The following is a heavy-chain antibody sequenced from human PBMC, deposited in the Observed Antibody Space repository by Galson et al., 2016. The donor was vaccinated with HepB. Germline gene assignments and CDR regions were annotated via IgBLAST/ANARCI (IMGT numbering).Heavy chain of an antibody. V-gene: IGHV5-51*01. CDR1: GYTFSTDW. CDR3: ARRGGATYGD. J-gene: IGHJ4*02. D-gene: IGHD4/OR15-4a*01. Sequence: QSGAEVKKPGESLKISCKGSGYTFSTDWIGWVRQLPGKGLEWMGVIYPHDSDTRYSPSFQGQVTISADKSVSTAYLQWSSLKASDTAVYFCARRGGATYGDWGQGTLVTVSS. CDR2: IYPHDSDT.